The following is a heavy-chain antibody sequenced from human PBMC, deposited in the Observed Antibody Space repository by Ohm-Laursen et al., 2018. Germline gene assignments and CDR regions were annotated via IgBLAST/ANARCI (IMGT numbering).Heavy chain of an antibody. CDR3: ARNSTAPDY. V-gene: IGHV4-34*01. D-gene: IGHD5-18*01. J-gene: IGHJ4*02. CDR1: GGSFSGYY. CDR2: INHSGST. Sequence: GTLSLTCAVYGGSFSGYYWSWIRQPPGKGLEWIGEINHSGSTNYNPSLKSRVTISVDTSKNQFSLKLSSVTAADTAVYYCARNSTAPDYWGQGTLVTVSS.